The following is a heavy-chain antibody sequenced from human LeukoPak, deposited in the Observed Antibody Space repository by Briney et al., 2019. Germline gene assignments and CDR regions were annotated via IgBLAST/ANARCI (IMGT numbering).Heavy chain of an antibody. Sequence: GGSLRLSCAASGFTSSIYPMHWVRQAPGKGLEWVAVIAYDGSYKYYADSVKGRFTISRDNAKNSLYLQMDSLRAEDTAVYYCARGDIAVAGTGFDYWGQGTLVTVSS. D-gene: IGHD6-19*01. V-gene: IGHV3-30*04. CDR1: GFTSSIYP. CDR3: ARGDIAVAGTGFDY. J-gene: IGHJ4*02. CDR2: IAYDGSYK.